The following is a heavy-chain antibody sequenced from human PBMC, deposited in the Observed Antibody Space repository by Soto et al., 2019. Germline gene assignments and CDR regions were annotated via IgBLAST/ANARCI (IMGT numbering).Heavy chain of an antibody. CDR2: IDPSDSYS. J-gene: IGHJ4*02. CDR1: GYSFTSYW. V-gene: IGHV5-10-1*01. Sequence: PGASLKICCQGSGYSFTSYWITWVRQMPGKALDLMGRIDPSDSYSNYRPSFQGHVTISADKSISTAYLHWSSLKASDTAMYYCARFTAAAGLTPPDYWAQRTLVPVST. CDR3: ARFTAAAGLTPPDY. D-gene: IGHD6-13*01.